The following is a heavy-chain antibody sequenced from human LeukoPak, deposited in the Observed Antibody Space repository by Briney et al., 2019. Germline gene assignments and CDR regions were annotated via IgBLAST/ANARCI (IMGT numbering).Heavy chain of an antibody. Sequence: SVKVSCKASGGTFSSYAISWVRQAPGQGLEWMGGIIPIFGTANYAQKFQGRVTITADESTSTAYMELSSLRSEDTAVSYCARWTDCGGDCYSPAANAFDIWGQGTMVTVSS. V-gene: IGHV1-69*13. CDR2: IIPIFGTA. J-gene: IGHJ3*02. CDR3: ARWTDCGGDCYSPAANAFDI. CDR1: GGTFSSYA. D-gene: IGHD2-21*02.